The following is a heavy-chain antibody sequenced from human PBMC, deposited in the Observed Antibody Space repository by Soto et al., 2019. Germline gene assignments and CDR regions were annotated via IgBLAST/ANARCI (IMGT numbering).Heavy chain of an antibody. Sequence: SVKVSCTASGGTLTYSSVSWVRQAPGQGLEWMGGIIPISATPNYAQKFQGRVTITRDTSATTAYMELSSLRSEDTAVYYCARELQSLSSSWREYFQHWGQGSLVTVSS. J-gene: IGHJ1*01. D-gene: IGHD6-13*01. CDR2: IIPISATP. CDR1: GGTLTYSS. V-gene: IGHV1-69*05. CDR3: ARELQSLSSSWREYFQH.